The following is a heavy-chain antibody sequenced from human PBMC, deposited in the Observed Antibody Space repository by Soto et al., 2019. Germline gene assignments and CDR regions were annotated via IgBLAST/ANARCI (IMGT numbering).Heavy chain of an antibody. CDR3: ARDDSSSWYRNGMDV. V-gene: IGHV3-66*01. CDR1: GFTVSSNY. D-gene: IGHD6-13*01. J-gene: IGHJ6*02. CDR2: IYSGGST. Sequence: PGGSLRLSCAASGFTVSSNYMSWVRQAPGKGLEWVSVIYSGGSTYYADSVKGRFTISRDNSKNTLYLQMNSLRAEDTAVYYCARDDSSSWYRNGMDVRGQGTTVTVSS.